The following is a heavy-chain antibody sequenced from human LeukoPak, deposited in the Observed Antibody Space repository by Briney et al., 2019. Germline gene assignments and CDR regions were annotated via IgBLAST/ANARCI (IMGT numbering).Heavy chain of an antibody. V-gene: IGHV1-2*02. CDR3: ATDAPYSNYQTIDY. CDR1: GYTFTCYY. D-gene: IGHD4-11*01. J-gene: IGHJ4*02. Sequence: ASVKVSCKASGYTFTCYYMHWVRQAPGQGQERMGLTNTNIGGTTYEQKSQSSGTTTSDTSISTAYMQLSSLRSDDTAVYYCATDAPYSNYQTIDYWGQGTLVTVSS. CDR2: TNTNIGGT.